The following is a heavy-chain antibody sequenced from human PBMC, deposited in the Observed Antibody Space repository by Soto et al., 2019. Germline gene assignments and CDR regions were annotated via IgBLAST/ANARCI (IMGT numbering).Heavy chain of an antibody. D-gene: IGHD3-10*01. V-gene: IGHV1-2*02. CDR1: GYTLTGYY. CDR2: INPNSGGT. CDR3: ASGLLWFGEGGMDV. Sequence: ASVKVSCKASGYTLTGYYMPWVRQAPGQGLEWMGWINPNSGGTNYAQKFQGRVTMTRDTSISTAYMELSRLRSDDTAVYYCASGLLWFGEGGMDVWGRGTTVTV. J-gene: IGHJ6*02.